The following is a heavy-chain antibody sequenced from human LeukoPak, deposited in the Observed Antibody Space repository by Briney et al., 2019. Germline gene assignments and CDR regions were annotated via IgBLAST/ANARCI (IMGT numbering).Heavy chain of an antibody. D-gene: IGHD3-22*01. J-gene: IGHJ3*01. Sequence: GGSLRHTCAASGFTFSSYSMNWVRQAPGKGPEWVSYISSSSSTIYYADSVKGRFTISRDNAKNSLYLQMNSLRAEDTAVYYCARDPNSSDYYNSSGYYQLYAFDVWGQGKKVTVSS. V-gene: IGHV3-48*01. CDR1: GFTFSSYS. CDR3: ARDPNSSDYYNSSGYYQLYAFDV. CDR2: ISSSSSTI.